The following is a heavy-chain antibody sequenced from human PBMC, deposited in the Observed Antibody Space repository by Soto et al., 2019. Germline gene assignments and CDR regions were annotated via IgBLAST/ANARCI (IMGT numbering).Heavy chain of an antibody. D-gene: IGHD6-13*01. CDR1: GGSISSYY. CDR2: IYYSGST. V-gene: IGHV4-59*08. CDR3: ARLSRLSVAAQPVEYYYGMDV. Sequence: SETLSLTCTVSGGSISSYYWSWIRQPPGKGLEWIGYIYYSGSTNYNPSLKSRVTISVDTSKNQFSLKLSSVTAADTAVYYCARLSRLSVAAQPVEYYYGMDVWGQGTTVTVSS. J-gene: IGHJ6*02.